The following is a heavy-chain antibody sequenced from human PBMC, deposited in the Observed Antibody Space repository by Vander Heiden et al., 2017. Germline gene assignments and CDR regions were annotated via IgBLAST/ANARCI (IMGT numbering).Heavy chain of an antibody. CDR2: VKSKTDGGTI. Sequence: EVQLVESGGGLVNPGGSLRLSCAASGFSFSGAWLNWVRQAPGKGPEWVGLVKSKTDGGTIDYAAPVRGRFTISRDDSISTLYLQMNSLKTEDTAVYYCVSEVAGAFHIWGQGTMVTVSS. CDR1: GFSFSGAW. CDR3: VSEVAGAFHI. J-gene: IGHJ3*02. D-gene: IGHD6-25*01. V-gene: IGHV3-15*07.